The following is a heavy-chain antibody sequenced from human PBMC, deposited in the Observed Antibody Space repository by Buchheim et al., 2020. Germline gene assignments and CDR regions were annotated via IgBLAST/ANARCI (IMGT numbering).Heavy chain of an antibody. J-gene: IGHJ2*01. CDR2: STVNGDSK. V-gene: IGHV3-23*01. Sequence: EVQLLESGGDLVQPEGSLRLSCVASGFIFSNYAMSWVRQAPGKGLEWVSASTVNGDSKFYADSVRGRFTISRDISKNTLYLEMNSLRAEDTAIYYCAKDGGSSHYWYFDLWGRGTL. CDR1: GFIFSNYA. CDR3: AKDGGSSHYWYFDL. D-gene: IGHD6-6*01.